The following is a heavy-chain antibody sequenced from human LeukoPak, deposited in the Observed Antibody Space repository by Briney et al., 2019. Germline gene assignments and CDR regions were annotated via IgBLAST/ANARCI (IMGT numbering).Heavy chain of an antibody. Sequence: PGGSLRLSCAASGFTFSDYYMSWIRQAPGKGLEWVSYISSSGSTIYYADSVKGRFTISRDNAKNSLYLQMNSLRAEDTAVYYCARVYSSSPGDAFDIWGQGTMVTVSS. CDR2: ISSSGSTI. V-gene: IGHV3-11*04. CDR1: GFTFSDYY. J-gene: IGHJ3*02. CDR3: ARVYSSSPGDAFDI. D-gene: IGHD6-6*01.